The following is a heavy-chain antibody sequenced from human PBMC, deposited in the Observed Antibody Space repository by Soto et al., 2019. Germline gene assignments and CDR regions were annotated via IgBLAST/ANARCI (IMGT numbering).Heavy chain of an antibody. CDR1: GGSISSSSYS. CDR3: ARGRYYDYSGYFH. CDR2: FYYSGST. D-gene: IGHD3-22*01. V-gene: IGHV4-39*01. Sequence: SETLSLTCTVSGGSISSSSYSWGWIRQPPGKGPEWIGTFYYSGSTYYNPSLKSRVTISVDTSKNQFSLKLSSVTAADTAVYYCARGRYYDYSGYFHWGQGTLVTVSS. J-gene: IGHJ4*02.